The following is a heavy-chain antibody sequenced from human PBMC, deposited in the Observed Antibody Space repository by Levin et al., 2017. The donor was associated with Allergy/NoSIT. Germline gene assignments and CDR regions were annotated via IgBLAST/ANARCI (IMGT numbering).Heavy chain of an antibody. J-gene: IGHJ5*02. Sequence: KISCKASGYTFTSYGISWVRQAPGQGLEWMGWISAYNGNTNYAQKLQGRVTMTTDTSTSTAYMELRSLRSDDTAVYYCARTSIVVVPAASGWFDPWGQGTLVTVSS. CDR1: GYTFTSYG. CDR2: ISAYNGNT. V-gene: IGHV1-18*01. CDR3: ARTSIVVVPAASGWFDP. D-gene: IGHD2-2*01.